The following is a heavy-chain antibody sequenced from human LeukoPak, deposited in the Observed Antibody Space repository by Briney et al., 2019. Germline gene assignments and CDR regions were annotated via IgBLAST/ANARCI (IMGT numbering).Heavy chain of an antibody. D-gene: IGHD1-26*01. CDR2: MYYRGST. Sequence: SETLSLACTVSGGSISSSSHYWGWIRQPPGKGLEWIGSMYYRGSTYHNPSLKSRVTISVDTSKNQFSLKLSSVTAADTAVYYCATTTIRLGYWGQGTLVTVSS. J-gene: IGHJ4*02. CDR1: GGSISSSSHY. CDR3: ATTTIRLGY. V-gene: IGHV4-39*07.